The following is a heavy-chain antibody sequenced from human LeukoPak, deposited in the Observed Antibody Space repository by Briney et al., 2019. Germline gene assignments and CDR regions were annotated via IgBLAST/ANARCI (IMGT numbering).Heavy chain of an antibody. V-gene: IGHV3-48*01. Sequence: GGSLRLSCAASRFTFSSYSMNWVRQAPGKGLEWVSYISSSSTIHYADSVKGRFTISRDNAKNSLYPQMNSLRAEDTAVYYCARDVGGSGTYFDYWGQGTLVTVSS. D-gene: IGHD3-10*01. J-gene: IGHJ4*02. CDR3: ARDVGGSGTYFDY. CDR1: RFTFSSYS. CDR2: ISSSSTI.